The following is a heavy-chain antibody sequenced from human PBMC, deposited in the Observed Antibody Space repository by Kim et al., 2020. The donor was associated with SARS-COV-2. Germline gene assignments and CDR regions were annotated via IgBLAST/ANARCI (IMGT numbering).Heavy chain of an antibody. CDR2: IYYSGST. CDR3: ARARLWAWYFDL. J-gene: IGHJ2*01. D-gene: IGHD5-18*01. Sequence: SETLSLTCTVSGGSVSSGSYYWSWIRQPPGKGLEWIGYIYYSGSTNYNPSLKSRVTISVDTSKNQFSLKLSSVTAADTAVYYCARARLWAWYFDLWGRGTLVTVSS. CDR1: GGSVSSGSYY. V-gene: IGHV4-61*01.